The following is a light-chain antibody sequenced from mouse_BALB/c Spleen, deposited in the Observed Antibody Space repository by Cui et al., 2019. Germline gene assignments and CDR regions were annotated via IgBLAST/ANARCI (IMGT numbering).Light chain of an antibody. J-gene: IGKJ1*01. CDR2: NTS. Sequence: QIVLTQSPAIMSASPGAKVTMTCSASSSVRYMYWYQQKPGSSPRQLTYNTSNLASGVPVRFSGSGSGTAYSLTISRMEAEDAATYYCQYWSSYPRTFGGGTKLEIK. V-gene: IGKV4-55*01. CDR1: SSVRY. CDR3: QYWSSYPRT.